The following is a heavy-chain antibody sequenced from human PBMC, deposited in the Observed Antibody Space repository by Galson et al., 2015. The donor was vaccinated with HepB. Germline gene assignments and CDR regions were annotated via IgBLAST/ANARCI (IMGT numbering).Heavy chain of an antibody. D-gene: IGHD6-19*01. J-gene: IGHJ4*02. CDR1: GFTLSSYA. CDR3: ARDSGYVSGWYAGRGGFDY. CDR2: ISYDGRNQ. Sequence: PERSLRLSCAASGFTLSSYAIHWVRQAPGKGLEWVTVISYDGRNQNYADSVMGRFTISRDNSKDTVYLQMSSLRADDTAVYYCARDSGYVSGWYAGRGGFDYWGQGTLVTVSS. V-gene: IGHV3-30*03.